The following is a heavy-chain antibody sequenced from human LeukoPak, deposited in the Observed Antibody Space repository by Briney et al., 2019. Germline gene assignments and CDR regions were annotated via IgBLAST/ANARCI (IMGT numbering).Heavy chain of an antibody. Sequence: PGGSLRLSCAASGFTFDDYVMSWVRQAPGKGLDWVSGINWNGGRTGYADSVKGRFTISRDTAKNYLYLQMNSLSAEDTALYYCARDYSDSSCYYDSFDYWGQRTLVTVSS. CDR3: ARDYSDSSCYYDSFDY. CDR1: GFTFDDYV. D-gene: IGHD3-22*01. V-gene: IGHV3-20*04. CDR2: INWNGGRT. J-gene: IGHJ4*02.